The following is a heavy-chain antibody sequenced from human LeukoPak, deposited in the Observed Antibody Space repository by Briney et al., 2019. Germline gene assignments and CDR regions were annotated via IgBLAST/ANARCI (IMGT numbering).Heavy chain of an antibody. CDR2: ISYDGGNK. CDR1: GFTFSSYA. V-gene: IGHV3-30-3*01. CDR3: ARDPFVLWFGELST. J-gene: IGHJ5*02. D-gene: IGHD3-10*01. Sequence: GGSLRLSCAASGFTFSSYAMHWVRQAPGKGLEGVALISYDGGNKYYADSVKGRFTISRDNSKNTLYLQMNSLRAEDTAVYYCARDPFVLWFGELSTWGQGTLVTVSS.